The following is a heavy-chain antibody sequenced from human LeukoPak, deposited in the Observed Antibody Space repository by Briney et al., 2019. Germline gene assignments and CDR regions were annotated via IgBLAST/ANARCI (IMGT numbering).Heavy chain of an antibody. J-gene: IGHJ5*02. Sequence: ASVKVSCKASGYTFTSYGISWVRQAPGQGLEWMGWISVYNGNTNYAQKLHGTVTTTTDTSTSTAYMELRSLRSDDTAVYYCARGYCSSTSCYSFGRRGFDPWGQGTLVTVSS. CDR3: ARGYCSSTSCYSFGRRGFDP. CDR2: ISVYNGNT. V-gene: IGHV1-18*01. D-gene: IGHD2-2*01. CDR1: GYTFTSYG.